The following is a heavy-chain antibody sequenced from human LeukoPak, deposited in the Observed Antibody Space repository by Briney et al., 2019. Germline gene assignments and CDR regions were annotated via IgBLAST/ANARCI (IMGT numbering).Heavy chain of an antibody. V-gene: IGHV4-34*01. CDR3: ARGRGYGSGLLDY. J-gene: IGHJ4*02. CDR1: GGSFSGYY. CDR2: INHSGST. Sequence: SETLSLTCAVYGGSFSGYYWSWIRQPPGKGLEWIGEINHSGSTNYNPSLKSRVTISVDTSKNQFSLKPSSVTAADTAVYYCARGRGYGSGLLDYWGQGTLVTVSS. D-gene: IGHD3-10*01.